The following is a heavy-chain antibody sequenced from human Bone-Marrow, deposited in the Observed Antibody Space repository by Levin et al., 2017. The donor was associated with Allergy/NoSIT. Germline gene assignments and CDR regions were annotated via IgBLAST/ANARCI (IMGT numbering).Heavy chain of an antibody. D-gene: IGHD2-15*01. CDR1: GFTFPDYY. J-gene: IGHJ5*02. CDR3: AKVVANPRGFDP. CDR2: ISSSGASV. Sequence: GESLKISCAASGFTFPDYYMSWIRQVPGEGPEWISYISSSGASVSYADSVKGRFTISRDNVKNMMYLQMNSLRVEDTAVYYCAKVVANPRGFDPWGQGTLVTVSP. V-gene: IGHV3-11*01.